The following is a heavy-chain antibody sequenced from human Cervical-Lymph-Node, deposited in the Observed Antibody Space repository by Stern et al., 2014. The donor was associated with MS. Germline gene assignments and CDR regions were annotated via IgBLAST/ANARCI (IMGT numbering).Heavy chain of an antibody. D-gene: IGHD3-9*01. Sequence: QIPLKESGPTLVKPTQTLTLTCTFSGFSLSTSGVGVGRIRQPPGKALEWLALIYWDDDKRYSPSLKSRLTITKDSSKNQVVLTMTNMDPVDTATYYCAHGYFDWLSYYYFDYWGQGTLVTVSS. CDR1: GFSLSTSGVG. CDR3: AHGYFDWLSYYYFDY. CDR2: IYWDDDK. J-gene: IGHJ4*02. V-gene: IGHV2-5*02.